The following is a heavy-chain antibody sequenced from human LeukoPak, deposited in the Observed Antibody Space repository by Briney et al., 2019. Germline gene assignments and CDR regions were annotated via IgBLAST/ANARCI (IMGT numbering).Heavy chain of an antibody. CDR3: VRGDNRDY. D-gene: IGHD1-14*01. J-gene: IGHJ4*02. CDR2: IGYTSTDR. Sequence: GESLRLSCAASGFTLTTYAMYWVRQAPGKGLEWVSSIGYTSTDRYYVASVKGRFTISRDNAENSLYLQMNSLRAEDSAVYYCVRGDNRDYWGQGTLVTVSS. CDR1: GFTLTTYA. V-gene: IGHV3-21*01.